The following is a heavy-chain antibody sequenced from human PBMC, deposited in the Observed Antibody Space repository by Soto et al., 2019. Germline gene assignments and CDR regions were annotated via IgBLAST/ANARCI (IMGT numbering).Heavy chain of an antibody. J-gene: IGHJ4*02. CDR3: AKDRDIMITFGGVIVQGFDY. Sequence: QVQLVESGGGVVQPGRSLRLSCAASGFTFSSYGMHWVRQAPGKGLEWVAIISYDGSNKYYADSVKGRFTTSRDNSNNPLYLQMNSLRDEDTAVYYCAKDRDIMITFGGVIVQGFDYWGQGTLVTVSS. D-gene: IGHD3-16*02. V-gene: IGHV3-30*18. CDR2: ISYDGSNK. CDR1: GFTFSSYG.